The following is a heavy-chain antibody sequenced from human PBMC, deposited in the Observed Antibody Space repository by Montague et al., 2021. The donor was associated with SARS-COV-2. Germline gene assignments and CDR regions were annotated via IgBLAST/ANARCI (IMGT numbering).Heavy chain of an antibody. D-gene: IGHD3-10*01. Sequence: SETLSLTCAAYGGSFSGYCWSWIRQPPGKGLEWIGEISHSESTNYNPSLKSRVTISVDTSKNQFSLKLSSVTAADTAVYYCARVRYYGSGTSLGMDVWGQGTTVTVSS. CDR1: GGSFSGYC. V-gene: IGHV4-34*01. J-gene: IGHJ6*02. CDR3: ARVRYYGSGTSLGMDV. CDR2: ISHSEST.